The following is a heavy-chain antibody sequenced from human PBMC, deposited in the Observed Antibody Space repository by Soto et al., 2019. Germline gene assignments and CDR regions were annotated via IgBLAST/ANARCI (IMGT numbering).Heavy chain of an antibody. J-gene: IGHJ5*02. D-gene: IGHD3-22*01. CDR3: ARGINYYDSSGDSWFDP. CDR2: IYHTGTT. CDR1: GGSINSGDYS. V-gene: IGHV4-30-2*01. Sequence: SETLSLTCTVSGGSINSGDYSWTWIRQPPGKGLEWIGYIYHTGTTYYKMSLKSRVTISVDRSKNQFYLKLSSVTAADTVVYYCARGINYYDSSGDSWFDPWGQGTLVTVS.